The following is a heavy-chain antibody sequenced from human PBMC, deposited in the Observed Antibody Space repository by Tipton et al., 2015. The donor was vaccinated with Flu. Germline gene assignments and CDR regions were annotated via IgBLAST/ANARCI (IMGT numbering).Heavy chain of an antibody. CDR1: GDSISRGSYY. CDR3: ARVSPRRITSIQVVMLPEGYFDH. V-gene: IGHV4-61*02. Sequence: TLSLTCTVSGDSISRGSYYYNWIRQPAGEGLEWIGRIYTNANTNYKASLKSRVTISMDRSRNQFSLRLSSVTAADTGVYYCARVSPRRITSIQVVMLPEGYFDHWGQGALVTVSS. J-gene: IGHJ4*02. CDR2: IYTNANT. D-gene: IGHD1-14*01.